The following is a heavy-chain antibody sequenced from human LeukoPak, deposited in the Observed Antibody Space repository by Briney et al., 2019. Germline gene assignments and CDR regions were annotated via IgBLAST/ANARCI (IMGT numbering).Heavy chain of an antibody. CDR3: AREGHSSSDY. D-gene: IGHD6-6*01. V-gene: IGHV4-39*02. CDR2: IYYSGST. CDR1: GGSISSSSYY. Sequence: SETLSLTCTVSGGSISSSSYYWGWIRQPPGKGLEWIGSIYYSGSTYYNPSLKSRVTISVDTSKNQFSLKLSSVTAADTAVYYCAREGHSSSDYWGQGTLVTVSS. J-gene: IGHJ4*02.